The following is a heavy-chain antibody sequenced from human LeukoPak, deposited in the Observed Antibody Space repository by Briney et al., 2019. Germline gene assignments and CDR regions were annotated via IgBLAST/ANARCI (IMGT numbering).Heavy chain of an antibody. CDR2: IFPGDSDT. D-gene: IGHD3-22*01. CDR3: ARTYSSDTSGYYLDY. Sequence: GESLKISCKGSGFSFTNYWIGWVRQMPGKGLEWMGIIFPGDSDTRYNPSFQGQVTISADESINTAYMQWSSLKASDTAMYYCARTYSSDTSGYYLDYWGQGTLVTVSS. V-gene: IGHV5-51*01. CDR1: GFSFTNYW. J-gene: IGHJ4*02.